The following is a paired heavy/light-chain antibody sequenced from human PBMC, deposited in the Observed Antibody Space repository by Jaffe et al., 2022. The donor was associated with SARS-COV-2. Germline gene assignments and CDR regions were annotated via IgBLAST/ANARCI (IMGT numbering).Light chain of an antibody. Sequence: DIQMTQSPSTLSASIGDRVTITCRASQSISTWLAWYQQKPGKAPKLLIYKASSLESGVPSRFSGSGSGTEFTLTISSLQPDDFATYYCQQYNSYPWTFGQGTKVEIK. V-gene: IGKV1-5*03. CDR1: QSISTW. CDR3: QQYNSYPWT. J-gene: IGKJ1*01. CDR2: KAS.
Heavy chain of an antibody. CDR3: ARHGNIVIAPAAKGLDY. D-gene: IGHD2-2*01. CDR2: IYYSGDT. Sequence: QLQLQESGPGLVKPSETLPLTCSVSGDSISSSNSYYWVWIRQPPGKGLEWIGSIYYSGDTYYNPSLKSRVTISVDSSKNQFSLRLSSVTAADTAVYYCARHGNIVIAPAAKGLDYWGQGALVTVSS. J-gene: IGHJ4*02. CDR1: GDSISSSNSYY. V-gene: IGHV4-39*01.